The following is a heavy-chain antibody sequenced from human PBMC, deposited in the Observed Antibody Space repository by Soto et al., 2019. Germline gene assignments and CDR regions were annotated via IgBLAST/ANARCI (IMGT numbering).Heavy chain of an antibody. J-gene: IGHJ4*02. CDR3: ARFSSGWYDY. Sequence: QVQLQESGPGLVKPSETLSLTCTVSGGSISSYYWSWIRQPPGKGLEWIGYIYYSGSTNYNPSLTSRVTISVDTSKNQFSLKLSSVTAADTAVYYCARFSSGWYDYWGQGTLVTVSS. CDR2: IYYSGST. V-gene: IGHV4-59*01. CDR1: GGSISSYY. D-gene: IGHD6-19*01.